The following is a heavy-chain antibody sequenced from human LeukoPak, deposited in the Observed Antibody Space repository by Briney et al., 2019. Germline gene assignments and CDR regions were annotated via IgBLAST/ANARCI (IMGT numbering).Heavy chain of an antibody. J-gene: IGHJ4*02. CDR1: GFTFGDYW. CDR2: INGDERSR. Sequence: GGSLRLSCEVSGFTFGDYWMHWVRQPPGKGLVWVSRINGDERSRAYADSVKGRFTISRDNSKNTLYLQMNSLRAEDTAVYYCAKGSIILTGYWGYFDYWGQGTLVTVSS. CDR3: AKGSIILTGYWGYFDY. D-gene: IGHD3-9*01. V-gene: IGHV3-74*01.